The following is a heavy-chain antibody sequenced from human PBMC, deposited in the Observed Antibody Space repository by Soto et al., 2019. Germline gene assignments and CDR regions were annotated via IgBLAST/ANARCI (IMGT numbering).Heavy chain of an antibody. CDR1: GFTYSSYW. J-gene: IGHJ4*02. CDR3: ARGERATIWPFGD. Sequence: EVQLVESGGGLVQPGGSLRLSCAASGFTYSSYWMHWVRQAPGKGLVWVSRINSDGSSTTYADSVKGRFTISRDNGKNTLYLQMNSLRAEDTAIYYCARGERATIWPFGDWGQGTLVTVSS. V-gene: IGHV3-74*01. CDR2: INSDGSST. D-gene: IGHD5-12*01.